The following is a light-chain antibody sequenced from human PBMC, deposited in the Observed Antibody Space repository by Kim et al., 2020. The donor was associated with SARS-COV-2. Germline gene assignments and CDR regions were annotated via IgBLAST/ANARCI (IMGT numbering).Light chain of an antibody. J-gene: IGLJ2*01. CDR2: GKN. V-gene: IGLV3-19*01. CDR1: SLRSYY. CDR3: NSRDSNDNVV. Sequence: SSELTQDPAVSVALGQTVRITCQGDSLRSYYATWYQQKPEQAPILVIYGKNNRPSGIPDRFSGSSSGNTASLTITGTQAGDEADYYCNSRDSNDNVVFGGGTTLTVL.